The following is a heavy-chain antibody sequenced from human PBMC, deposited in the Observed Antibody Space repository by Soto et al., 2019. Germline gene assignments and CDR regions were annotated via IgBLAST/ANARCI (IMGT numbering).Heavy chain of an antibody. CDR3: ARDSSGRYGMDV. V-gene: IGHV3-30-3*01. Sequence: GGSLRLSCAASGFTFSSYAMHWVRQAPGKGLEWVAVISYDGSNKYYADSVKGRFTISRDNSKNTLYLQMNSLRAEDTAVYYCARDSSGRYGMDVWGQGTTVTV. CDR1: GFTFSSYA. D-gene: IGHD6-19*01. CDR2: ISYDGSNK. J-gene: IGHJ6*02.